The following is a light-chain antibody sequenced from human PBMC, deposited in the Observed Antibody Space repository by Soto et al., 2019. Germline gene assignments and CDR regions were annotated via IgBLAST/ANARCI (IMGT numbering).Light chain of an antibody. CDR2: HTS. Sequence: EIVLTQSPATLSSSPEERATLSCRASQTVNSRLAWYQHKPGQAPRLLIYHTSNRATGIPDRFSGSGSGTDFTLTVGRLEPEDFAVYYCPDTFGQGTKVDIK. CDR3: PDT. CDR1: QTVNSR. J-gene: IGKJ2*01. V-gene: IGKV3-11*01.